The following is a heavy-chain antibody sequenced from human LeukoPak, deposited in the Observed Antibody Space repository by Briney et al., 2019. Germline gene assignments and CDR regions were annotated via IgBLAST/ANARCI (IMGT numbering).Heavy chain of an antibody. D-gene: IGHD3-10*01. CDR1: GFTFSSYG. Sequence: GGSLRLSCAASGFTFSSYGMSWVRQAPGKGLEWVANIKQDGSEKYYVDSVKGRFTISRDNAKNSLYLQMNSLRAEDTAVYYCARDEQVRYYYYMDVWGKGTTVTISS. CDR3: ARDEQVRYYYYMDV. CDR2: IKQDGSEK. J-gene: IGHJ6*03. V-gene: IGHV3-7*01.